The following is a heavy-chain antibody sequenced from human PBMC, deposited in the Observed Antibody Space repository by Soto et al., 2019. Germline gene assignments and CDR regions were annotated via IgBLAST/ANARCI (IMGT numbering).Heavy chain of an antibody. CDR3: ARAGTMITFGGVIVQRRVFEY. Sequence: ASVKVSSKAAGYTFNSYALHCGSQAPGQRLEWMGWINAGNGNTKYSQKFQGRVTITRDTSASTAYMELSSLRSEDTAVYYCARAGTMITFGGVIVQRRVFEYWGQGTLATVSS. D-gene: IGHD3-16*02. CDR1: GYTFNSYA. J-gene: IGHJ4*02. V-gene: IGHV1-3*01. CDR2: INAGNGNT.